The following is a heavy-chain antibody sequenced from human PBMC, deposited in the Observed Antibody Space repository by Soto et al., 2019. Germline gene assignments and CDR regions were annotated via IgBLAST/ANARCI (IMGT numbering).Heavy chain of an antibody. CDR1: GYSFTTFG. CDR3: GREYCRGGRCYHPDY. Sequence: QVQLVQSGAELKTPGASVKVSCKASGYSFTTFGISWVRQAPGQGLEWMGWISKYNVNTTYAQKFQCRVTLTTDASTSTAYMELRSLTSDDTAVYYCGREYCRGGRCYHPDYCGPGTLVTVSS. CDR2: ISKYNVNT. V-gene: IGHV1-18*01. D-gene: IGHD2-15*01. J-gene: IGHJ4*01.